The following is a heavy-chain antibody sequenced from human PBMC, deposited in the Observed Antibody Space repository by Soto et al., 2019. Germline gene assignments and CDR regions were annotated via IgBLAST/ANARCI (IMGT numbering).Heavy chain of an antibody. CDR3: ARDQGDYVWGSYRPDAFDI. D-gene: IGHD3-16*02. V-gene: IGHV3-33*01. CDR2: IWYDGSNK. J-gene: IGHJ3*02. Sequence: SLRLSCAASVFTFSSYGMHWVRQAPGKGLEWVAVIWYDGSNKYYADSVKGRFTISRDNSKNTLYLQMNSLRAEDTAVYYCARDQGDYVWGSYRPDAFDIWGQGTMVTVSS. CDR1: VFTFSSYG.